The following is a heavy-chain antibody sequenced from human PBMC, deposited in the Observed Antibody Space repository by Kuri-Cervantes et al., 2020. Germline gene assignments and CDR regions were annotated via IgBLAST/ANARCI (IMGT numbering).Heavy chain of an antibody. J-gene: IGHJ6*02. Sequence: GGSLRLSCAASGFTFGSYWMHWVRQAPGKGLVWVSRINSDGSSTSYADSVKGRFTISRDNSKNTLYLQMNSLRAEDTAVYYCAREGWGSDYYGMDVWGQGTTVTVSS. CDR3: AREGWGSDYYGMDV. CDR1: GFTFGSYW. V-gene: IGHV3-74*01. D-gene: IGHD7-27*01. CDR2: INSDGSST.